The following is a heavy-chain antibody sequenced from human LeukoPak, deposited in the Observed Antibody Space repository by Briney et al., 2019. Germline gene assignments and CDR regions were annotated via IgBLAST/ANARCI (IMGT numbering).Heavy chain of an antibody. Sequence: VASVKVSCKASGGTFSSYAISWVRQAPGQGLEWMGRIIPILGIANYAQKFQGRVTITADKSTSTAYMELSSLRSEDTAVYYCARAGSGSYRDRWFDPWGQGTLVTVFS. CDR3: ARAGSGSYRDRWFDP. CDR1: GGTFSSYA. J-gene: IGHJ5*02. CDR2: IIPILGIA. V-gene: IGHV1-69*04. D-gene: IGHD3-10*01.